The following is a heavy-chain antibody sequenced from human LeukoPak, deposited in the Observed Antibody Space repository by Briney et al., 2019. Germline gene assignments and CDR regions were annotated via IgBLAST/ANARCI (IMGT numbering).Heavy chain of an antibody. J-gene: IGHJ4*02. V-gene: IGHV1-18*01. CDR3: ARDPLLWFGEAIDY. CDR1: GYTFTSYG. CDR2: ISAYNGNT. Sequence: EASVKVSCKASGYTFTSYGISWVRQAPGQGLEWMVWISAYNGNTNYAQKLQGRVTMTTDTSTSTAYMELRSLRSDDTAVYYCARDPLLWFGEAIDYWGQGTLVTVSS. D-gene: IGHD3-10*01.